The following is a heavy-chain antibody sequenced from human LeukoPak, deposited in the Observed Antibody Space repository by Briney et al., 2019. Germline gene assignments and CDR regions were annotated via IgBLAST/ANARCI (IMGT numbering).Heavy chain of an antibody. D-gene: IGHD6-19*01. Sequence: GGSLRLSCAASGFTFSSYAMSWVRQAPGKGLEWVSAISGSGGSTYYADSVKGRFTISRDNSRNTLYLQMNSLRAEDTAVYYCAKGSSGRLGSFDIWGQGTMVTVSS. V-gene: IGHV3-23*01. CDR2: ISGSGGST. CDR3: AKGSSGRLGSFDI. J-gene: IGHJ3*02. CDR1: GFTFSSYA.